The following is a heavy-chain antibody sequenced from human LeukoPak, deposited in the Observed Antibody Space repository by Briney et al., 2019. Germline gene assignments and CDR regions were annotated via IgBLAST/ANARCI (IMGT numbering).Heavy chain of an antibody. Sequence: GGSLRLSCAASGFTFSSYAMSWVRQAPGKGLEWISSISGGASNTYYVDSVKGRFAISRDSSNNTLLLQMTSLRVEDTAIYFCARARSMLRLRSSFDFWGQGALVTVSS. CDR1: GFTFSSYA. J-gene: IGHJ4*02. CDR3: ARARSMLRLRSSFDF. CDR2: ISGGASNT. D-gene: IGHD2-21*02. V-gene: IGHV3-23*01.